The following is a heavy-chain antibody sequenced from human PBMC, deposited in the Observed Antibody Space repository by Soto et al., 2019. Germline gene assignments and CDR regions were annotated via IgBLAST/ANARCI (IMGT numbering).Heavy chain of an antibody. CDR2: IYYSGST. CDR3: ARPTSYVEGLYYFDY. CDR1: GGSISSSSYY. D-gene: IGHD3-16*01. Sequence: SETLSLTCTVSGGSISSSSYYWGWIRQPPGKGLEWIGSIYYSGSTYYNPSLKSRVTISVDTSKNQFSLKLSSVTAADTAVYYCARPTSYVEGLYYFDYWGQGTLVTVSS. J-gene: IGHJ4*02. V-gene: IGHV4-39*01.